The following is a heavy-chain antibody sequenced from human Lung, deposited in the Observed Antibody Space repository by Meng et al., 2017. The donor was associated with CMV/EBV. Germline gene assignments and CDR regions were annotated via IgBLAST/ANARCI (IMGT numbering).Heavy chain of an antibody. Sequence: SSVKVSXKASGGTFSSYAISWVRQAPGQGLEWMGGIIPILGIANYAQKFQGRVTITADISTSTAYMEQSSLRSEDTAVYYCARDRGGWQHQLVRYYYGMDVWGQGTTVTVSS. J-gene: IGHJ6*02. CDR3: ARDRGGWQHQLVRYYYGMDV. D-gene: IGHD6-13*01. CDR2: IIPILGIA. CDR1: GGTFSSYA. V-gene: IGHV1-69*10.